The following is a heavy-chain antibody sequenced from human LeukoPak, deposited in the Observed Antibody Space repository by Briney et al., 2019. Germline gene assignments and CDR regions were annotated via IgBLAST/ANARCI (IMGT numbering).Heavy chain of an antibody. V-gene: IGHV4-59*12. CDR3: ARVAARSRGYSSSWYYFDY. Sequence: SETLSLTCTVSGGSISSDYWTWIRQPPGKGLEWIGYIHYNGNTNYNPSLKSRVTISVDTSKNQFSLKLSSVTAADTAVYYCARVAARSRGYSSSWYYFDYWGQGTLVTVSS. D-gene: IGHD6-13*01. CDR1: GGSISSDY. J-gene: IGHJ4*02. CDR2: IHYNGNT.